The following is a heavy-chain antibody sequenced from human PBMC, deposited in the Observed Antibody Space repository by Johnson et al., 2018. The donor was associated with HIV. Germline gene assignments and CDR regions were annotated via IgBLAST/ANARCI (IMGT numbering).Heavy chain of an antibody. J-gene: IGHJ3*02. CDR2: IRYDGSNK. Sequence: VQLVESGGGVVQPGGSLRLSCAASGFTFSSYGMHWVRQAPGKGLEWVAFIRYDGSNKYYADSVKGRFTISRDNSKNTLYLQMNSLRAEDTAVYYCAKDSSSWYGGAFDIWGQGTMVTVSS. CDR1: GFTFSSYG. V-gene: IGHV3-30*02. CDR3: AKDSSSWYGGAFDI. D-gene: IGHD6-13*01.